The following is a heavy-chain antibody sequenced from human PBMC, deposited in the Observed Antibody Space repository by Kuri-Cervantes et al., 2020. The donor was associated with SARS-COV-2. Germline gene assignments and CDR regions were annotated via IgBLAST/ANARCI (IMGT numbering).Heavy chain of an antibody. V-gene: IGHV4-61*09. D-gene: IGHD5-18*01. J-gene: IGHJ4*02. CDR2: MFSSGST. Sequence: SETLSLTCTVSGASISSGSYYWSWIRQPAGKGLEGVGHMFSSGSTNYNPSLKSRVTISVDTSKNKFSLKLSSVSAADTAVYYCARGYSYPEDYRGQGTLVTVSS. CDR1: GASISSGSYY. CDR3: ARGYSYPEDY.